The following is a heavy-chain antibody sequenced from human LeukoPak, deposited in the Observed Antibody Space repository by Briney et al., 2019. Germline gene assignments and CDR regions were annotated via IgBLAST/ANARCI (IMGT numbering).Heavy chain of an antibody. D-gene: IGHD3-10*01. J-gene: IGHJ4*02. Sequence: KTSETLSLTCTVSGGSISSYYWSWIRQPPGKGLEWIGYIYYSGSTNYNPSLKSRVTISVDTSKNQFSLKLSSVTAADTAVYYCARAPLWFGEFDYWVQGTLVTVSS. CDR3: ARAPLWFGEFDY. V-gene: IGHV4-59*01. CDR1: GGSISSYY. CDR2: IYYSGST.